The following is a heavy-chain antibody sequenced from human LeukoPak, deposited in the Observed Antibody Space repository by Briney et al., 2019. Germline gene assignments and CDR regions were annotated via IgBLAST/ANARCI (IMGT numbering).Heavy chain of an antibody. CDR1: GFTFKNYA. J-gene: IGHJ6*03. Sequence: PGGSLRLSCVASGFTFKNYAMSWVRQAPGKGLEWVGFIRSKAYGGTTEYAASVKGRFTISRDDSKSIAYLQMNSLKTEDTAVYYCTRDGFGVSYYYYYMDVWGKGTTVTISS. CDR3: TRDGFGVSYYYYYMDV. CDR2: IRSKAYGGTT. V-gene: IGHV3-49*04. D-gene: IGHD3-10*01.